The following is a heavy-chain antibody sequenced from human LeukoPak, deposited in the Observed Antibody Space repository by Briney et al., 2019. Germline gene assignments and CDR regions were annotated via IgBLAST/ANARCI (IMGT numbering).Heavy chain of an antibody. V-gene: IGHV3-21*01. D-gene: IGHD6-19*01. J-gene: IGHJ4*02. CDR1: GFSFSVYT. Sequence: PGGSLRLSCAASGFSFSVYTMKWVRQAPGKGLEWVSSISGSTFYVYYADSVKGRFSISRDNAKNSLFLQMISLRAEDTAVYYCARGIALAGTAYYFDNWGQGTLVTVSS. CDR2: ISGSTFYV. CDR3: ARGIALAGTAYYFDN.